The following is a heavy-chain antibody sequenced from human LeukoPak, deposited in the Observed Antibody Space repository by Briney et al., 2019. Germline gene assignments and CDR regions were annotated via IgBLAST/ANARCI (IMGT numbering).Heavy chain of an antibody. CDR1: GYTFTGYY. Sequence: ASVKVSCKASGYTFTGYYMHWVRQAPGQGLEWMGWINPNSGGTNYAQKFQGWVTMTRDTSISTAYMELSRLRSDDTAVYYCARGQLLWFGELHSGFGYWGQGTLVTVSS. CDR3: ARGQLLWFGELHSGFGY. D-gene: IGHD3-10*01. J-gene: IGHJ4*02. V-gene: IGHV1-2*04. CDR2: INPNSGGT.